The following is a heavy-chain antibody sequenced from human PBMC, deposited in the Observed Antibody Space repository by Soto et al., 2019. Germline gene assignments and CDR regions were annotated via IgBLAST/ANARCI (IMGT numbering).Heavy chain of an antibody. Sequence: QVQLQESGPALVQPSETLSLTCTVSGGSVSSGSYYWSWIRQPPGKGLEWIGFIYYSGSNNNNPTIESRVTISVGTSKNQFSLKLSSVTAAATGVDYCARRNTDKDTAMAFDYWGQGTLVTVSS. CDR3: ARRNTDKDTAMAFDY. V-gene: IGHV4-61*01. CDR2: IYYSGSN. J-gene: IGHJ4*02. D-gene: IGHD5-18*01. CDR1: GGSVSSGSYY.